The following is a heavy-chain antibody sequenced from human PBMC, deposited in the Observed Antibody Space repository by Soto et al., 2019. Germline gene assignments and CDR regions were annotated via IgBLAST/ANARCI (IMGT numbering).Heavy chain of an antibody. CDR1: GYTFTSYG. Sequence: ASVKVSCKASGYTFTSYGISWVRQAPGQGLEWMGWISAYNGNTNYAQKLQGRVTMTTDTSTSTAYMELRSLRSGDTAVYYCARGGPRIFGVVTRFDPWGQGTLVTVSS. CDR2: ISAYNGNT. CDR3: ARGGPRIFGVVTRFDP. J-gene: IGHJ5*02. D-gene: IGHD3-3*01. V-gene: IGHV1-18*01.